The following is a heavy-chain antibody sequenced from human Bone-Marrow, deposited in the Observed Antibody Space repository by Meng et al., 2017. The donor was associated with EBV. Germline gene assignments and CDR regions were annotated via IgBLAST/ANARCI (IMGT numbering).Heavy chain of an antibody. D-gene: IGHD5-24*01. CDR2: IWHGGNT. Sequence: QGPSQEAGLGLVKPSGTRSLTRVLSGASISGSNWWSWVRQPPGKGLEWIGEIWHGGNTNYNPSLKSRVTISVDKSGNQFSLNLNSVTAADTAVYYCARGNAYNVPSFDYWGQGTLVTVSS. J-gene: IGHJ4*02. CDR3: ARGNAYNVPSFDY. CDR1: GASISGSNW. V-gene: IGHV4-4*02.